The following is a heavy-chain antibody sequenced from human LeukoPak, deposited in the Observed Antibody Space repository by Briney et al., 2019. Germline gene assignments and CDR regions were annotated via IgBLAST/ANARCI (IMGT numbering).Heavy chain of an antibody. V-gene: IGHV1-18*01. D-gene: IGHD4-17*01. CDR3: ARDRVTTYGGYYYYYGMDV. CDR1: GYTFTSYS. CDR2: ISAYNGNT. J-gene: IGHJ6*02. Sequence: ASVKVSCKASGYTFTSYSISWVRQAPAQGLEWMGWISAYNGNTNYAQKLQGRVTMTTDTSTSTAYKELRSLRSDDTAVYYCARDRVTTYGGYYYYYGMDVWGQGTAVTVSS.